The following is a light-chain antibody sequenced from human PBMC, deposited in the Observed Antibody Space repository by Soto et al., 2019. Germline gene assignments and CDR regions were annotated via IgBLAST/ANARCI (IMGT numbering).Light chain of an antibody. J-gene: IGKJ1*01. CDR3: QHYNNYPWT. Sequence: DIQVTQSPSTLSASVGGRVTITCRTSQSINRWLAWYQQKPGTAPKLLIYDASSLESGVPSRFSGSGSGTEFTLSISNLQPDDFATYYCQHYNNYPWTFGQGTKVDI. V-gene: IGKV1-5*01. CDR1: QSINRW. CDR2: DAS.